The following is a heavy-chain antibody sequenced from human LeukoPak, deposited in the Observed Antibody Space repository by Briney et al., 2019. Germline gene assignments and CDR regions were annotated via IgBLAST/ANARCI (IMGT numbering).Heavy chain of an antibody. CDR3: ARRGGSYGTIDY. CDR2: IYHSGST. CDR1: GGSISSGGYY. Sequence: PSETLSLTCTVSGGSISSGGYYWSWIRQPPGKGLEWIGYIYHSGSTYYNPSLKSRVTISVDTSKNQFSLKLSSVTAADTAVYYCARRGGSYGTIDYWGQGTLVTVSS. D-gene: IGHD1-26*01. V-gene: IGHV4-30-2*03. J-gene: IGHJ4*02.